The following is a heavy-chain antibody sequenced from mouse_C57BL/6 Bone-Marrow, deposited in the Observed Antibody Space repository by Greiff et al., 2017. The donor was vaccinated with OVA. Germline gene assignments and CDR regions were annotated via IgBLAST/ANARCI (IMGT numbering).Heavy chain of an antibody. CDR2: IHPNSGST. D-gene: IGHD2-5*01. J-gene: IGHJ4*01. CDR1: GYTFTSYW. Sequence: QVQLKQPGAELVKPGASVKLSCKASGYTFTSYWMHWVKQRPGQGLEWIGMIHPNSGSTNYNEKFKSKATLTVDKSSSTAYMQLSSLTSEDSAVYYCARRGSNYVMDYWGQGTSVTVSS. V-gene: IGHV1-64*01. CDR3: ARRGSNYVMDY.